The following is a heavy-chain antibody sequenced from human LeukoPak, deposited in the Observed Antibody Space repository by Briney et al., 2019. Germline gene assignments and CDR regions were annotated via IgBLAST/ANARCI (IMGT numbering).Heavy chain of an antibody. CDR3: AKDSNSGYVSVGPNY. CDR1: GFVLTNFG. J-gene: IGHJ4*02. Sequence: GGSLRLSCQTSGFVLTNFGMHWVRQAPGKGLEWLAFVRFDASNEYYADSVKGRFTISRDNSRNTLYLQMKSLRTDDTGVYSCAKDSNSGYVSVGPNYWGLGTQVTVSS. CDR2: VRFDASNE. D-gene: IGHD5-12*01. V-gene: IGHV3-30*02.